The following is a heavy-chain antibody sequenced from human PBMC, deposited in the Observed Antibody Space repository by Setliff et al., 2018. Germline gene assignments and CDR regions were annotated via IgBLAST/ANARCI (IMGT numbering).Heavy chain of an antibody. V-gene: IGHV1-2*02. CDR1: GYTFTGYY. CDR2: INVNSGDT. CDR3: ARGRIHDSSDYIGNWFDP. D-gene: IGHD3-22*01. J-gene: IGHJ5*02. Sequence: GPSVKVSCKASGYTFTGYYIHWVRQAPGEGLEWMGCINVNSGDTNYAQKFQGRVIVTRDTSSSTAYMELRSLRPDDTAVYFCARGRIHDSSDYIGNWFDPWGQGTLVTVSS.